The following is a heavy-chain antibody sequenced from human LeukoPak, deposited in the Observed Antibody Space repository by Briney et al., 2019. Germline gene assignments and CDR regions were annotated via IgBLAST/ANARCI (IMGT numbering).Heavy chain of an antibody. J-gene: IGHJ4*02. CDR3: AREGRHSVGFDY. V-gene: IGHV3-53*01. D-gene: IGHD4-23*01. Sequence: GGSLRLSCAASGFTVSSNYMSWVRQAPGKGLEWVSVIYSGGSTYYADSVKGRFTISRDNSKNTLYLQMNGLRAEDTAVYYCAREGRHSVGFDYWGQGTLVTVSS. CDR2: IYSGGST. CDR1: GFTVSSNY.